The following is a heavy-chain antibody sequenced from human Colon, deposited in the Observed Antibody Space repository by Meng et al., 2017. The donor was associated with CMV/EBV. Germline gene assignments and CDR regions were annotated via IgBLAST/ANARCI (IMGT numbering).Heavy chain of an antibody. CDR2: IYPGDSDT. V-gene: IGHV5-51*01. D-gene: IGHD6-6*01. CDR3: ARRIAARPWGAFDI. Sequence: KVSCKGSGYSFTSYWIGWVRQMPGKGLEWMGIIYPGDSDTRYSPSFQGQVTISADKSISTAYLQWSSLEASDTAMYYCARRIAARPWGAFDIWGQGTMVTVSS. J-gene: IGHJ3*02. CDR1: GYSFTSYW.